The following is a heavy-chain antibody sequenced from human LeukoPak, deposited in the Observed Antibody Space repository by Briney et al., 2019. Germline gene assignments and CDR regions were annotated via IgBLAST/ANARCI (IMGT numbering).Heavy chain of an antibody. CDR3: ARVQGKDVLLWFGELYSTPYYYYGMDV. J-gene: IGHJ6*02. Sequence: GGALRLSCAASGSTFSGYSMNWVRPAPGEGVEWVSSICSISSYIYYAASVKGRFTISRDNAKNSLYLQMNSLRAEDTAVYYCARVQGKDVLLWFGELYSTPYYYYGMDVWGQGTTVTVSS. CDR1: GSTFSGYS. CDR2: ICSISSYI. V-gene: IGHV3-21*01. D-gene: IGHD3-10*01.